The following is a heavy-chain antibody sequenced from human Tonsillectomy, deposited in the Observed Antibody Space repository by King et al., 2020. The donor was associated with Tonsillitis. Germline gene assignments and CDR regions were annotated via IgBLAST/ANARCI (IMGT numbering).Heavy chain of an antibody. CDR1: GFTFSSYE. CDR3: ARGGGSGGSCSDL. V-gene: IGHV3-48*03. D-gene: IGHD2-15*01. CDR2: IGVSSSRI. J-gene: IGHJ5*02. Sequence: VQLVESGGGLVQPGGSLRLSCAASGFTFSSYEMNWVRQAPGKGLEWLSYIGVSSSRIFYADSVTGRFTISRDNAKNSLYLQMNSLGAGDTGVYYCARGGGSGGSCSDLWGQGTLVTVSS.